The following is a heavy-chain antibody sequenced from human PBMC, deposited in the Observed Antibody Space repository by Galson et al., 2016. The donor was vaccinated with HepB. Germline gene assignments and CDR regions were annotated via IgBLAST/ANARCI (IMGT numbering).Heavy chain of an antibody. Sequence: SLRLSCAASGFSFNSYAMSWVRQAPGKGLEWVSVINYNGVSRYSVDSVRGRFTISRDNSKDTLYLQMESLRVEDTAVYFCAKGLESGGSCNDYWGQGTLVTVSS. CDR3: AKGLESGGSCNDY. V-gene: IGHV3-23*01. D-gene: IGHD2-15*01. J-gene: IGHJ4*02. CDR2: INYNGVSR. CDR1: GFSFNSYA.